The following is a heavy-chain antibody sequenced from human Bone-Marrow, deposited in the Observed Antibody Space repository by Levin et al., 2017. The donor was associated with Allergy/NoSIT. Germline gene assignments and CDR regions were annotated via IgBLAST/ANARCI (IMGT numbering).Heavy chain of an antibody. CDR1: GGSFTGYY. CDR2: INHSGSI. Sequence: SETLSLTCTVYGGSFTGYYWAWIRQAPGKGLEFIGEINHSGSINYNPSLKSRITMALDTSKNHFSLRLTSVTAADMAVYYCARGLEYMDSSGFVGYWGQGTLVTVSS. V-gene: IGHV4-34*01. CDR3: ARGLEYMDSSGFVGY. D-gene: IGHD3-22*01. J-gene: IGHJ4*02.